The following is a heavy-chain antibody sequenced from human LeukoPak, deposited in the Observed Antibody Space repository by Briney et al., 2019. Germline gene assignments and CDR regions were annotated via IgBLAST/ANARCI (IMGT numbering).Heavy chain of an antibody. CDR2: IYTSGST. Sequence: SETLSLTCTVSGDSLSSYYRSWIRQPAGRGLECIGRIYTSGSTNYNPSLKRRLAMSVDTSKNQFSQKLSSVTAGDSAVYYCARDLRYDFWSGYDYWGQGTLVTVSS. J-gene: IGHJ4*02. CDR3: ARDLRYDFWSGYDY. CDR1: GDSLSSYY. V-gene: IGHV4-4*07. D-gene: IGHD3-3*01.